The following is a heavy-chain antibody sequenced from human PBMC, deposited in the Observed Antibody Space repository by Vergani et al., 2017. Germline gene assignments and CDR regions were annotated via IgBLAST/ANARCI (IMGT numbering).Heavy chain of an antibody. D-gene: IGHD6-19*01. CDR1: GTSVSSGTHY. CDR3: ARDTAVADAVFDH. Sequence: QVQLQESGPGLVRPSETLSLTCSVSGTSVSSGTHYWNWIRQPADKTLEWIGRIYNSRSTDYNPTLRSRITLSLVRSTNQVSLKVSSVTAADTAVYFCARDTAVADAVFDHWGRGSLVTVSS. J-gene: IGHJ5*02. V-gene: IGHV4-61*02. CDR2: IYNSRST.